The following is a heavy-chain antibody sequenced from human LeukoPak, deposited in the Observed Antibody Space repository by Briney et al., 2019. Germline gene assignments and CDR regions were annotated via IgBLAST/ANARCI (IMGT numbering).Heavy chain of an antibody. CDR2: INPDSGGR. Sequence: GASVKVSCKTSGYIFTGYYLYWVRQAPGQGLEWMGWINPDSGGRQYAPKFQGRVSMTRDKSISTAYMELSGLTFDDTAVYYCAKGYYYDSSDYYPNYNMDVWGKGTTVTVSS. CDR1: GYIFTGYY. V-gene: IGHV1-2*02. D-gene: IGHD3-22*01. CDR3: AKGYYYDSSDYYPNYNMDV. J-gene: IGHJ6*03.